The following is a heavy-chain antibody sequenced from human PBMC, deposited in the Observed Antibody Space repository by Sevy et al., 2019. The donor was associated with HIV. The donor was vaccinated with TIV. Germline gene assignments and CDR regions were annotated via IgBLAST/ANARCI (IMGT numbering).Heavy chain of an antibody. CDR2: IYYSGST. J-gene: IGHJ4*02. D-gene: IGHD6-19*01. CDR1: GGSISSSSYY. CDR3: ARHAGYSSGWLYYFDY. V-gene: IGHV4-39*01. Sequence: SETLSLTCTVSGGSISSSSYYWGWIRQPPGKGLEWIGSIYYSGSTYYNPSLKSRVTISVGTSKNQFSLKLSSVTAADTAVYYCARHAGYSSGWLYYFDYWGQGTLVTVSS.